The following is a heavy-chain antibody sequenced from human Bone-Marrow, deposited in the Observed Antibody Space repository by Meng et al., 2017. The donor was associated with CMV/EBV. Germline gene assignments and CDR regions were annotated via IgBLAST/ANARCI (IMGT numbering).Heavy chain of an antibody. V-gene: IGHV1-2*02. D-gene: IGHD1-20*01. J-gene: IGHJ5*02. CDR3: ARTGNWNYVNWFDP. Sequence: ASVKVSCKASGYTFTDYYIHWMRQAPGQGFEWMGWINPDTGGTKYAQNFQGRVTMTRATSIAPAYMELTRLRSDDTAVYYCARTGNWNYVNWFDPWGQGTLVTVSS. CDR2: INPDTGGT. CDR1: GYTFTDYY.